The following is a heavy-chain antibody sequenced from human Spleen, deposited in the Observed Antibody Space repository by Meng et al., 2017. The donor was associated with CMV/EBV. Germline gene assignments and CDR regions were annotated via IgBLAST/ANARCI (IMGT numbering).Heavy chain of an antibody. CDR3: ARGRVDRRYGGNSATDY. V-gene: IGHV4-34*01. CDR2: INHSGST. D-gene: IGHD4-23*01. CDR1: GGSFSGYY. Sequence: GSLRLSCAVYGGSFSGYYWSWIRQPPGKGLEWIGEINHSGSTNYNPSLKSRVTISVDTSKNQFSLKLSSVTAADTAVYYCARGRVDRRYGGNSATDYWGQGTLVTSPQ. J-gene: IGHJ4*02.